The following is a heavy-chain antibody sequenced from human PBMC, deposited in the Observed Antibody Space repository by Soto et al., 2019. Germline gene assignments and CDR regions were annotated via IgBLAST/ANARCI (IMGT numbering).Heavy chain of an antibody. Sequence: EVHLVESGGDLVQPGGSLRLSCAASGFTFSAYWMQWVRQAPGKGLEWVAIIKQDGSEKYYVDSVTGRFTISRDNAKNSLYLQMSSLRAEDTAMYYCVGSSGWLCDDWGQGTLVTVSS. V-gene: IGHV3-7*05. J-gene: IGHJ4*02. D-gene: IGHD5-12*01. CDR2: IKQDGSEK. CDR1: GFTFSAYW. CDR3: VGSSGWLCDD.